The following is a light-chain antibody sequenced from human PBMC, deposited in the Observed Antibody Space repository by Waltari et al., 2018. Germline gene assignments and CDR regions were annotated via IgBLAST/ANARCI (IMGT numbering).Light chain of an antibody. Sequence: SYVLTQPPSVSVPPGETARITCGGDNIGSYSVHWYQQRPGQAPMLVIYYDSDRPSGIPGRFSGSNSGNTATLTISRVEAGDEAKYYCHVWHPDVDPGVFGTGTDVTVL. CDR2: YDS. CDR1: NIGSYS. CDR3: HVWHPDVDPGV. J-gene: IGLJ1*01. V-gene: IGLV3-21*04.